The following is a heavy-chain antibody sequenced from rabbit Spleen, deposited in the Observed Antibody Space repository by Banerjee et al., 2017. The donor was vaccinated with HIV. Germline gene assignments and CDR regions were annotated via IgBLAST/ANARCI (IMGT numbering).Heavy chain of an antibody. D-gene: IGHD4-1*01. CDR2: IDPIFGST. V-gene: IGHV1S47*01. Sequence: QEQLVESGGGLVQPGGSLKLSCKASGFDFSNYGVSWVRQAPGKGLEWIGYIDPIFGSTYYASWVNGRFSISRENTQNTVSLQMNSLTAADTATYFCVREVAARFNLWGPGTLVTVS. CDR3: VREVAARFNL. CDR1: GFDFSNYG. J-gene: IGHJ4*01.